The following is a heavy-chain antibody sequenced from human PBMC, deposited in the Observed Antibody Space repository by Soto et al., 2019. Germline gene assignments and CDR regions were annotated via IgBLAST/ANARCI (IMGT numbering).Heavy chain of an antibody. Sequence: SETLSLTCTVSGGSISSYYWSWIRQPPGKGLEWIGYIYYSGSTNYNPSLKSRVTISVDTSKNQFSLKLSSVTAADTAVYYCARGPYYDILTGYYWAWFDPWGQGTLVTVSS. CDR3: ARGPYYDILTGYYWAWFDP. V-gene: IGHV4-59*01. J-gene: IGHJ5*02. D-gene: IGHD3-9*01. CDR2: IYYSGST. CDR1: GGSISSYY.